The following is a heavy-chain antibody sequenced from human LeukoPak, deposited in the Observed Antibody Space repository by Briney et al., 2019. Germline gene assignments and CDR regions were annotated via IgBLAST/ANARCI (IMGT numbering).Heavy chain of an antibody. CDR1: GFTFSSYA. V-gene: IGHV3-23*01. CDR2: ISGSGGTT. CDR3: AWWGYGSGFANWFDP. J-gene: IGHJ5*02. D-gene: IGHD3-10*01. Sequence: PGGSLRLSCAASGFTFSSYAMNWVRQAPGKGLEWVSAISGSGGTTYYADSVKGRFTISRDNAEKSLYLQMNSLRAEDTAVYYCAWWGYGSGFANWFDPWGQGTLVTVSS.